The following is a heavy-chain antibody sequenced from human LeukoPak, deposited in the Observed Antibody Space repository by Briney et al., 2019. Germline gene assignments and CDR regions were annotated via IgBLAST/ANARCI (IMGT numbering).Heavy chain of an antibody. J-gene: IGHJ4*02. V-gene: IGHV3-13*01. CDR3: VRGFDC. CDR2: IGTGGDT. Sequence: GGSLRLSCAASGFTFSSYDMHWVRQATGKGLEWVSAIGTGGDTYYPDSVKGRFTISRENAKNSLYLQMNSLRAEDTAVYYCVRGFDCWGQGTLVTVSS. CDR1: GFTFSSYD.